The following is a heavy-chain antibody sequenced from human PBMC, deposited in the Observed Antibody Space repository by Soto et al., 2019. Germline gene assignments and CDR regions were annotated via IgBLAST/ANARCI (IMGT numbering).Heavy chain of an antibody. CDR3: ARARLRAVYAFDI. D-gene: IGHD5-12*01. CDR2: VYLSGGT. CDR1: GGSISSGGFS. V-gene: IGHV4-30-2*01. J-gene: IGHJ3*02. Sequence: QLQLQESGSGLVKPSQTLSLTCAVSGGSISSGGFSWSWIRQPPGKGLEWVGYVYLSGGTYYNPSLKSRVTISLDTSKNQFSLRLSSVTAADTAMYYCARARLRAVYAFDIWGQGTMVTVSS.